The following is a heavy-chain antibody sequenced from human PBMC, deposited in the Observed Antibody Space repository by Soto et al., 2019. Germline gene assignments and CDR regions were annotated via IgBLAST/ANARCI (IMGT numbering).Heavy chain of an antibody. J-gene: IGHJ6*02. CDR3: TTDSSSWAYYYYYGMDV. V-gene: IGHV3-15*01. D-gene: IGHD2-2*01. Sequence: GSLRLSCTVSGFTFSNAWMTWVRQAPGKGLEWVGRIKSKTDDGTTDYAAPVKGRFTISRDDSRNTLYLQMNSLKTEDTAVYYCTTDSSSWAYYYYYGMDVWGQGTTVTVSS. CDR1: GFTFSNAW. CDR2: IKSKTDDGTT.